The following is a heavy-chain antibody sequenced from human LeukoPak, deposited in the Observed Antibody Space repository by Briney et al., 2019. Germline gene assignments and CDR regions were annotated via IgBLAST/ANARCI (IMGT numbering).Heavy chain of an antibody. CDR2: ISGSGGST. V-gene: IGHV3-23*01. D-gene: IGHD6-13*01. J-gene: IGHJ4*02. Sequence: QPGGSLRLSCAASGFTFSSYAMSWVRQAPGKGLEWVSVISGSGGSTYHADPVKGRFTISRDNSKNTLYLQMTSLRAEDTAVYYCASTPGTGNYFDYWGQGTLVTVSS. CDR1: GFTFSSYA. CDR3: ASTPGTGNYFDY.